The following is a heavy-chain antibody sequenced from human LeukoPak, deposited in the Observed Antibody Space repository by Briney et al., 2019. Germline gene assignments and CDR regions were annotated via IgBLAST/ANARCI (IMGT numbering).Heavy chain of an antibody. CDR1: GFTFSSYA. Sequence: SGGSLRLSCAASGFTFSSYAMSWVRQAPGKGLEWVSAISGSGGSTYYADSVKGRFTISRDNSKNTLYLQMNSLRAEDTAVYYCATAEGRHFDYWGQGTLVTVSS. V-gene: IGHV3-23*01. D-gene: IGHD6-25*01. CDR2: ISGSGGST. J-gene: IGHJ4*02. CDR3: ATAEGRHFDY.